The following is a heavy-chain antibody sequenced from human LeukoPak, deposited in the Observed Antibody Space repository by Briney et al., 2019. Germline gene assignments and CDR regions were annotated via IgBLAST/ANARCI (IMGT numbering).Heavy chain of an antibody. V-gene: IGHV3-9*03. D-gene: IGHD2-15*01. J-gene: IGHJ4*02. CDR2: ISWNSGSI. Sequence: PGGSLRLSCAASGFTFDDYAMHWVRQAPGKGLEWVSGISWNSGSIGYADSVKGRLTISRDNAKNSLYLQMNSLRAEDMALYYCAKDIGRYCSGGSCYDYWGQGTLVTVSS. CDR1: GFTFDDYA. CDR3: AKDIGRYCSGGSCYDY.